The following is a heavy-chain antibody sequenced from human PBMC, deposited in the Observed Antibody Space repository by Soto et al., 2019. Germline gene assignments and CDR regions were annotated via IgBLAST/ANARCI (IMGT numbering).Heavy chain of an antibody. CDR3: AREGRVGGTRPFEY. V-gene: IGHV4-4*02. CDR2: IYHSGST. J-gene: IGHJ4*02. Sequence: QVQLQESGPGLVKPSGTLSLICAVSGGSIRSSNWWSWVRQPPGKGLEWIGEIYHSGSTNYNPSLMSRVTISVDTSKNHFSLRLRSVTAADTAVYYCAREGRVGGTRPFEYWGQGTLVTVSS. CDR1: GGSIRSSNW. D-gene: IGHD1-26*01.